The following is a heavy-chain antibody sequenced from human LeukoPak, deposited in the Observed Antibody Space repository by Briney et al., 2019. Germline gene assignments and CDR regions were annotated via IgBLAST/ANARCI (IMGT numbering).Heavy chain of an antibody. CDR1: GFTFGSYW. CDR3: GRETAVGTRGGLWGSYRLKWFDP. CDR2: IKQDGSEK. V-gene: IGHV3-7*01. D-gene: IGHD3-16*02. Sequence: PGGSLRLSCAASGFTFGSYWMSWVRQAPGKGLEWVANIKQDGSEKYYVDSVKGRFTISRDKSKNPLYLQMNSLRAEDTAVYYWGRETAVGTRGGLWGSYRLKWFDPWGQGTPVSVSS. J-gene: IGHJ5*02.